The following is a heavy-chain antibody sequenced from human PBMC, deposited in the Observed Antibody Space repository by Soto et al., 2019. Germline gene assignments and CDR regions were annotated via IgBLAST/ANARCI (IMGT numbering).Heavy chain of an antibody. V-gene: IGHV1-18*01. CDR1: AYTFADYG. Sequence: GASVKVSCKASAYTFADYGIIWVRQAPGQGLEWMGWISGFNGKTNYAQKFQDRVTMTTDTYTTTAYMELRSLRSDDTAVYFCARERRTGYSNFDYWGQGTLVTVSS. CDR2: ISGFNGKT. J-gene: IGHJ4*01. CDR3: ARERRTGYSNFDY. D-gene: IGHD3-9*01.